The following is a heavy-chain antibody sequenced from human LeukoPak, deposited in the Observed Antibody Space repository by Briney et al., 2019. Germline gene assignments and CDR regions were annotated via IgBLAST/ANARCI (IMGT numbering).Heavy chain of an antibody. CDR1: GFTLSRFG. Sequence: PGRSLRLSCEASGFTLSRFGTHGVRQAPGKGLERVAVICSDATNQYYADSVKGRFTIFRDNFRITVSLQMISLRVEDTATYYCATGAQRGFGYSYSLEHWGQGSLVTVS. CDR2: ICSDATNQ. CDR3: ATGAQRGFGYSYSLEH. J-gene: IGHJ1*01. V-gene: IGHV3-33*01. D-gene: IGHD5-24*01.